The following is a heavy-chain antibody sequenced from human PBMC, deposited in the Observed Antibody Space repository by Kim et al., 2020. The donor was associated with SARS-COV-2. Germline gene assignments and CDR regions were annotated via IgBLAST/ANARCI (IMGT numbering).Heavy chain of an antibody. CDR1: GGSISSSSYY. D-gene: IGHD2-15*01. CDR3: ARHVHYCSGGSCSFPEYFQH. V-gene: IGHV4-39*01. CDR2: IYYSGST. J-gene: IGHJ1*01. Sequence: SEILSLTCTVSGGSISSSSYYWGWIRQPPGKGLEWIGSIYYSGSTYYNPSLKSRVTISVDTSKNQFSLKLSSVTAADTAVYYCARHVHYCSGGSCSFPEYFQHWGQGTLVTVSS.